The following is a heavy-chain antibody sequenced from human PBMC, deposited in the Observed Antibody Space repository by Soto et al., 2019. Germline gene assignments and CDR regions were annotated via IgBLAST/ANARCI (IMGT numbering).Heavy chain of an antibody. V-gene: IGHV1-46*01. CDR3: ARARDMDV. Sequence: QVQLVQSGTEVKKPGASVKVSCKASGYSFTTYNLHWVRQAPGQGLEWMGIINPSVGSTTYAQNFQDSGTMTRDTTTNTVYMELSSLRSEDTAVYYCARARDMDVWGQGATVTVSS. CDR1: GYSFTTYN. CDR2: INPSVGST. J-gene: IGHJ6*01.